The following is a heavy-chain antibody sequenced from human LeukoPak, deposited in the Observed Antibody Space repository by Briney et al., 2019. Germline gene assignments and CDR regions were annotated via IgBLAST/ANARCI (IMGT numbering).Heavy chain of an antibody. CDR1: GYTLTELS. V-gene: IGHV1-24*01. CDR3: ATGHCSSTSCYDGDNWFDP. D-gene: IGHD2-2*01. J-gene: IGHJ5*02. Sequence: ASVKVSCKVSGYTLTELSMHWVRQAPGKGLEWMGGFDPEDGETIYAQKFQGRVTMTEDTSTDTAYMELSSLRSEDTAVYYYATGHCSSTSCYDGDNWFDPWGQGTLVTVSS. CDR2: FDPEDGET.